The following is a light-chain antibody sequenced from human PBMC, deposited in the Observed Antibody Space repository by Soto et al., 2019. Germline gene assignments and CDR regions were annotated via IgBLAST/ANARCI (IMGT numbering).Light chain of an antibody. CDR1: QIISSW. CDR2: KAS. J-gene: IGKJ1*01. V-gene: IGKV1-5*03. CDR3: QQYNSYSRT. Sequence: DIQMTQAPSTLSASVVYRVTITCRASQIISSWLAWYQQKPGKAPKLLIYKASTLESGVPSRFSGSGSGTEFTLTISSLQPDDSATYYCQQYNSYSRTFGQGTKVDIK.